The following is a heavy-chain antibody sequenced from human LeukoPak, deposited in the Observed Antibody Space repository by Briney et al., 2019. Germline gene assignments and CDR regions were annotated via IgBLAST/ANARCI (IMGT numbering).Heavy chain of an antibody. CDR2: IIPIFGTA. J-gene: IGHJ4*02. D-gene: IGHD1-26*01. CDR1: GYTFTGYY. CDR3: ARSGSYSIPPFPYYFDY. Sequence: SVKVSCKASGYTFTGYYMHWVRQAPGQGLEWMGGIIPIFGTANYAQKFQGRVTITADESTSTAYMELSSLRSEDTAVYYCARSGSYSIPPFPYYFDYWGQGTLVTVSS. V-gene: IGHV1-69*13.